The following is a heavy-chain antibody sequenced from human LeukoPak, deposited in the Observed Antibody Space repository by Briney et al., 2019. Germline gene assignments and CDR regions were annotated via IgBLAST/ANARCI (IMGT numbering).Heavy chain of an antibody. D-gene: IGHD1-26*01. CDR2: IYPGDSDT. Sequence: GESLKISCKGSGYNFNNSWIGWVRQMPGEGLEWMGLIYPGDSDTRYSPSFQGQVTISVDRSKTTAYVQWSSLKASDTAIYYCARRWVTEDAYDVWGQGTMVTVSS. CDR1: GYNFNNSW. J-gene: IGHJ3*01. CDR3: ARRWVTEDAYDV. V-gene: IGHV5-51*01.